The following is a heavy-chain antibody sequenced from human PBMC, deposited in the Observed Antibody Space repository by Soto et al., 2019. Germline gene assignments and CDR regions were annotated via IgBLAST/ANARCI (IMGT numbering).Heavy chain of an antibody. J-gene: IGHJ4*02. CDR2: IRQDGGAQ. Sequence: PGGSLRLSCIASVFTFTTYWMSWVRQAPGKGLEWVANIRQDGGAQYYVDSVKSRFTISRDNAKNSVYLRMDSLRAEDTAVYFCVRGGHGSGSYLGSDWGQGTMVTVSS. CDR3: VRGGHGSGSYLGSD. D-gene: IGHD3-10*01. CDR1: VFTFTTYW. V-gene: IGHV3-7*03.